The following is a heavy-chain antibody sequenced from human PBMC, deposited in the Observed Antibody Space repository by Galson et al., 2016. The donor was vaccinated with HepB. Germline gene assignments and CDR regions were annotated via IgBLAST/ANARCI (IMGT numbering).Heavy chain of an antibody. Sequence: SLRLSCAASGFTFSSHWMTWVRQAPGKGVAWVANIKQDGSEKYYVDSVKGRFTISRDNAENSLYLQMNSLRAEDTAVYYCARDQGYSGSYLRYFDLWGRGTLVTVSS. V-gene: IGHV3-7*03. D-gene: IGHD1-26*01. J-gene: IGHJ2*01. CDR3: ARDQGYSGSYLRYFDL. CDR1: GFTFSSHW. CDR2: IKQDGSEK.